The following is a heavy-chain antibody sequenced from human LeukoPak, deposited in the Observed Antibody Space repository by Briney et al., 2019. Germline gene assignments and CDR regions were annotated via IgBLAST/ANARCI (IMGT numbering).Heavy chain of an antibody. CDR2: IFYSGST. CDR3: AKSGYNRFDY. Sequence: SETLSLTCTVSGGSISTSNYYWGWIRQPPGKGLEWIGNIFYSGSTYYSPSLRSRVTISLDTSRNQFSLKLNSVTAADTAVYYCAKSGYNRFDYWGQGTLVTVSS. V-gene: IGHV4-39*07. D-gene: IGHD5-24*01. J-gene: IGHJ4*02. CDR1: GGSISTSNYY.